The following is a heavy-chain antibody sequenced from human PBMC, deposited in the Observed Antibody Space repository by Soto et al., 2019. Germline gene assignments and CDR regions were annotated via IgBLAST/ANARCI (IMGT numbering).Heavy chain of an antibody. D-gene: IGHD3-22*01. CDR3: ARPYDSSGYYYALDY. Sequence: QVQLVESGGGVVQPGRSLRLSCVASGFSFSSYGMYWVRQAPGKGLEWVTVISYDGSNKDSADSVKGRFTISRDNSKNTLYRQMNSLRAEDTAVYYCARPYDSSGYYYALDYWGQGALVTVSS. V-gene: IGHV3-30*03. CDR2: ISYDGSNK. J-gene: IGHJ4*02. CDR1: GFSFSSYG.